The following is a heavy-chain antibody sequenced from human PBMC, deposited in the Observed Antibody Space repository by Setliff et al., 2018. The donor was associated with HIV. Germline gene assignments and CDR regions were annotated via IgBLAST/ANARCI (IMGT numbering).Heavy chain of an antibody. V-gene: IGHV1-46*01. CDR2: INPRDGIA. Sequence: ASVKVSCKASGYTFTSYYMHWVRQAPGQGLEWMGIINPRDGIARFAQRFQGRVTLTRDTSTTTVYMELRSLRSEDTAVYFCARDNSVWSTDFWGQGTLVTVSS. CDR1: GYTFTSYY. D-gene: IGHD6-19*01. J-gene: IGHJ4*02. CDR3: ARDNSVWSTDF.